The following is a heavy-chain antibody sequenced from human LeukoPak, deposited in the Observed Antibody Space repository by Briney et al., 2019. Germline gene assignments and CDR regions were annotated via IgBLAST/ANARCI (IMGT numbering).Heavy chain of an antibody. Sequence: GGSLRLSCAASGFIFDDYAMHWVRQAPGKGLEWVSGISWNSGRVDYADSVKGRFTISRDNAKNSLHLQMSSLRPEDTALYYCAKDWGGGCSSSSCSETAIYNYGMDLWGQGTTVTVSS. V-gene: IGHV3-9*01. CDR2: ISWNSGRV. CDR1: GFIFDDYA. D-gene: IGHD2-2*01. J-gene: IGHJ6*02. CDR3: AKDWGGGCSSSSCSETAIYNYGMDL.